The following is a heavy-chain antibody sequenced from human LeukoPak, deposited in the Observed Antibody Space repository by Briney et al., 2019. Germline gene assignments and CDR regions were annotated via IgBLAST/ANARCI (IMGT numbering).Heavy chain of an antibody. Sequence: GRSLRLSCAASGFTFSYYTMHWVRQAPGKGLEWVAVISYDGSNEYYADSVKGRFIISRDNSKNTLYLQMNSLRVEDTAVYYCARVLNYYDSSGYYFSYWGQGTLVTVSS. V-gene: IGHV3-30-3*01. CDR1: GFTFSYYT. D-gene: IGHD3-22*01. CDR2: ISYDGSNE. J-gene: IGHJ4*02. CDR3: ARVLNYYDSSGYYFSY.